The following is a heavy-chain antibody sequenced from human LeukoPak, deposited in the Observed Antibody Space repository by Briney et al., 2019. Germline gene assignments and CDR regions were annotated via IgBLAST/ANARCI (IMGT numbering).Heavy chain of an antibody. CDR2: ISGSGGST. CDR1: GFPYSSYA. Sequence: GGSLRLSCAASGFPYSSYAMSWVRQAPGKGLEWVSSISGSGGSTYYADSVKGRFTISRDNSKNTLYLQMNSLRAEDTAVYYCAKDIHYGGTYQNYFDYWGQGTLVTVSA. J-gene: IGHJ4*02. CDR3: AKDIHYGGTYQNYFDY. D-gene: IGHD1-26*01. V-gene: IGHV3-23*01.